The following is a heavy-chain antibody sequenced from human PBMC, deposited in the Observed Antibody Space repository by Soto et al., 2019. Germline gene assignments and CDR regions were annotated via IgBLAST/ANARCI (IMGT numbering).Heavy chain of an antibody. J-gene: IGHJ4*02. Sequence: QVQLQESGPGLVKPSETLSLTCTVSGGSISSYYWSWIRQPPGKGLEWIGYIYYSGSTNYNPSLKRRVTISVDTSKNQFSLKLSSVTAADTAVYYCARHRPSHDYGDYIDYWGQGTLVTVSS. CDR3: ARHRPSHDYGDYIDY. V-gene: IGHV4-59*08. CDR2: IYYSGST. CDR1: GGSISSYY. D-gene: IGHD4-17*01.